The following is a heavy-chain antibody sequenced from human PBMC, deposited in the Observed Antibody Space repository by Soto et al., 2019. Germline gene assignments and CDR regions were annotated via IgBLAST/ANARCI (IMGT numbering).Heavy chain of an antibody. V-gene: IGHV1-18*01. CDR2: ISAYNGNT. CDR1: GYTFTSYG. CDR3: ARGVAGTVRNWFDP. D-gene: IGHD6-19*01. J-gene: IGHJ5*02. Sequence: ASVKLSCKACGYTFTSYGISWVRQAPGQGLEWMGWISAYNGNTNYAQKLQGRVTMTTDTSTSTAYMELRSLRSDDTAVYYCARGVAGTVRNWFDPWGQGTLVTVSS.